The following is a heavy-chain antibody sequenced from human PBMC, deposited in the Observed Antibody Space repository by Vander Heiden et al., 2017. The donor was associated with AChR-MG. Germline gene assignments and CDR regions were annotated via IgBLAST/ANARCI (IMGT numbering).Heavy chain of an antibody. D-gene: IGHD1-1*01. V-gene: IGHV3-21*01. CDR2: ISSSSSYI. J-gene: IGHJ4*02. Sequence: EVQLVESGGGLVKPGGSLRPPCAASGFTFSNYSMNWVRQAPGKGLEWVSSISSSSSYIYYADSVKGRFTISRDNAKNSLYLQMNSLRAEDTAVYYCARDRTTDYWGQGTLVTVSS. CDR3: ARDRTTDY. CDR1: GFTFSNYS.